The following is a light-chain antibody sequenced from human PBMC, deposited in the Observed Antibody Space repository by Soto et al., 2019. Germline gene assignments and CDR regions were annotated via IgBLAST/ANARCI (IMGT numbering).Light chain of an antibody. Sequence: IPMTQSPSTLSASVGDRVTITCRASQSISNWVAWYKQKQGRAPKILIYDDSSLQSGVPSMGSGSRSWSEGTCTISSLQPDDAATYYCQQYSIYSWTFGQGTKVDIK. V-gene: IGKV1-5*01. CDR3: QQYSIYSWT. CDR2: DDS. J-gene: IGKJ1*01. CDR1: QSISNW.